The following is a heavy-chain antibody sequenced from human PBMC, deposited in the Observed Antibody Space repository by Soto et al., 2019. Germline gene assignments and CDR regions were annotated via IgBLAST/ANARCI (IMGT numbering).Heavy chain of an antibody. Sequence: EVQLVESGGGLVQPGGSLRLSCAAAGFTFSGRSVHCVRQAPGKGLVWVSGIDKVGTDSTYADSVKGRFTSSRGNAKNTVYLQMNIPRVEDTAVYYCARGWFGPDVWGKGTTVTVSS. CDR1: GFTFSGRS. CDR3: ARGWFGPDV. V-gene: IGHV3-74*01. J-gene: IGHJ6*03. D-gene: IGHD3-10*01. CDR2: IDKVGTDS.